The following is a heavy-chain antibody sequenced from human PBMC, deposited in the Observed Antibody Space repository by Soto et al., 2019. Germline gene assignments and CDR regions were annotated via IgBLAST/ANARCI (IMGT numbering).Heavy chain of an antibody. CDR2: INPNSGGT. J-gene: IGHJ4*02. V-gene: IGHV1-2*02. Sequence: ASVKVSFKASGYTFTGYYMHWVRQAPGQGLEWMGWINPNSGGTNYAQKFQGRVAMTRDTSISTAYMELSRLRSDDTAVYYCATLAAAGPPVGYWGLGTLVTVSS. D-gene: IGHD6-13*01. CDR1: GYTFTGYY. CDR3: ATLAAAGPPVGY.